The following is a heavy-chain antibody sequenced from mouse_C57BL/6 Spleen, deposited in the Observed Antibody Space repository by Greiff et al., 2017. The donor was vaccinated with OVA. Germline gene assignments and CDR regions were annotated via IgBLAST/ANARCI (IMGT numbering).Heavy chain of an antibody. D-gene: IGHD2-4*01. V-gene: IGHV1-82*01. J-gene: IGHJ2*01. CDR3: ARFYDYDTGFDY. CDR2: IYPGDGDT. CDR1: GYAFSSSW. Sequence: VKLMESGPELVKPGASVKISCKASGYAFSSSWMNWVKQRPGKGLEWIGRIYPGDGDTNYNGKFKGKATLTADKSSSTAYMQLSSLTSEDSAVYFSARFYDYDTGFDYWGQGATLTVSS.